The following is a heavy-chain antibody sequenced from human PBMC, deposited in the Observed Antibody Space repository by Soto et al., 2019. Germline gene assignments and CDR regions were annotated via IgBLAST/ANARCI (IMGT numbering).Heavy chain of an antibody. CDR1: GFTFSSYS. CDR2: ISSSSSYI. D-gene: IGHD3-16*01. Sequence: GGSLRLSCAASGFTFSSYSMNWVRQAPGKGLEWVSSISSSSSYIYYADSVKGRFTISRDNAKNSLYLQMNSLRAADTAVYYCARDSYDYGGGSDAFDIWGQGTMVTVSS. CDR3: ARDSYDYGGGSDAFDI. J-gene: IGHJ3*02. V-gene: IGHV3-21*01.